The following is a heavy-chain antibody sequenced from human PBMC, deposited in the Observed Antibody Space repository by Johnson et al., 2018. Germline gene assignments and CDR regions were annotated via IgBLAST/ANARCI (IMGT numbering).Heavy chain of an antibody. J-gene: IGHJ6*02. D-gene: IGHD4-17*01. CDR1: GFTFDDYA. Sequence: VQLVQSGGGLVQPGRSLRLSCAASGFTFDDYAMHWVRQAPGKGLEWASGISWNSGSIGYADSVKGRFPISRDNAKTSRSRQMNSLRAEDTALYYCAKPSYGDCGAVGYGMDVWGQGTTVTVSS. CDR2: ISWNSGSI. V-gene: IGHV3-9*01. CDR3: AKPSYGDCGAVGYGMDV.